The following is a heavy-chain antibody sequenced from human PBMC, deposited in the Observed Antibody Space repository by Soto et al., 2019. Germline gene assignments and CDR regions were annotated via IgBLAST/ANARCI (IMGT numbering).Heavy chain of an antibody. CDR2: IYSGGST. V-gene: IGHV3-66*01. D-gene: IGHD2-15*01. CDR3: ARAPGYCTGGSCYYYYYGMDV. Sequence: AGGSKRLSNAASEVTVSSIYMSWIRQEHGKGLEWVSVIYSGGSTYYADSVKGRFTISRDNSKNTLYLQMNSLRAEDTAVYYCARAPGYCTGGSCYYYYYGMDVWGQGTTVTVSS. J-gene: IGHJ6*02. CDR1: EVTVSSIY.